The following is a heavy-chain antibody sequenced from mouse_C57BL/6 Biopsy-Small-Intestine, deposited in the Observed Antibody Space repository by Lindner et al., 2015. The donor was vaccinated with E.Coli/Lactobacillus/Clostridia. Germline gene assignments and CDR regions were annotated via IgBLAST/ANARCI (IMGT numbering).Heavy chain of an antibody. CDR2: IFPGSGST. J-gene: IGHJ4*01. CDR3: ARNYYTYFHFAMDY. D-gene: IGHD2-12*01. Sequence: VQLQESGVGLLKPGASVKLSCKATGYTFTGYWIEWVKQRPGHGLEWIGEIFPGSGSTNFNENFKGKATFSADTSSNTAYIQLSSLTTEDSAIYYCARNYYTYFHFAMDYWGQGTSVTVSS. V-gene: IGHV1-9*01. CDR1: GYTFTGYW.